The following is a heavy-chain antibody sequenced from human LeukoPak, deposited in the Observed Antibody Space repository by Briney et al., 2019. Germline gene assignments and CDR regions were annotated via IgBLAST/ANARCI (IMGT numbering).Heavy chain of an antibody. Sequence: ASVKVSCKASGYTFTSYAMNWVRQAPGQGLEWMGRINTNTGNPTYAQGFTGRFVFSFDTSVSTAYLQISSLKAEDTAVYYCARDFGITIFGVVIYWFDPWGQGTLVTVSS. V-gene: IGHV7-4-1*02. J-gene: IGHJ5*02. CDR2: INTNTGNP. D-gene: IGHD3-3*01. CDR1: GYTFTSYA. CDR3: ARDFGITIFGVVIYWFDP.